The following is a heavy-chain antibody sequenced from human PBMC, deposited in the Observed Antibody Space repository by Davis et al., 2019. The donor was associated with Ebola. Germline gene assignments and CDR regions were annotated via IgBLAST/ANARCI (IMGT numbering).Heavy chain of an antibody. D-gene: IGHD2-15*01. V-gene: IGHV3-21*01. CDR2: ISSSSSYI. Sequence: GGSLRLSCAASGFTFSSYSMNWVRQAPGKGLEWVSSISSSSSYIYYADSVKGRFTISRDNSKNTLYLQMNSLRAEDTAVYYCAKVGFVVVVAGPFDYWGQGTLVTVSS. CDR3: AKVGFVVVVAGPFDY. CDR1: GFTFSSYS. J-gene: IGHJ4*02.